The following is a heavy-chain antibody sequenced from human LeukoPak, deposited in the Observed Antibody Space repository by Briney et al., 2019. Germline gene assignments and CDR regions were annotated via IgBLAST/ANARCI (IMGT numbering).Heavy chain of an antibody. CDR3: AKDMGVAGTMGAFDI. Sequence: TGGSLRLSXAASGFTFDDYAMHWVRQAPGEGLEWVSGISWNSDSIGYADSVKGRFTISRDNAKNSLYLQMNSLRAEDMALYYCAKDMGVAGTMGAFDIWGQGTMVTVSS. CDR2: ISWNSDSI. CDR1: GFTFDDYA. J-gene: IGHJ3*02. V-gene: IGHV3-9*03. D-gene: IGHD6-19*01.